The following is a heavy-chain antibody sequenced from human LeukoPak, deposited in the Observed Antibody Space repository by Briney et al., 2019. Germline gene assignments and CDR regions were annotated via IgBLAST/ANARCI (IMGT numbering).Heavy chain of an antibody. V-gene: IGHV4-34*01. CDR3: ARGEPAAATKGFDY. D-gene: IGHD2-2*01. Sequence: SETLSLTCAVYGASFSGYYWTWIRQPPGKGLEWIGEINHSGSTNYNPSLKSRVTMSVDTSKNHFSLKLTSVTAADTAVYYCARGEPAAATKGFDYWGQGTLVTVSS. J-gene: IGHJ4*02. CDR2: INHSGST. CDR1: GASFSGYY.